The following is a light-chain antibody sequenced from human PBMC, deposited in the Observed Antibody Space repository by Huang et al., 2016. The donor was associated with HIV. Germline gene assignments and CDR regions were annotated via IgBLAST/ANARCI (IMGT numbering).Light chain of an antibody. J-gene: IGKJ5*01. CDR3: QQYNNWPPSIT. CDR2: DAS. CDR1: QSVSSN. V-gene: IGKV3-15*01. Sequence: EIVVTQSPATLSVSPGERATLSCRASQSVSSNLAWYQQKPGQAPRLLIDDASTRATGFPARFSGSGSGTEFTLTISSLQSEDFALYYCQQYNNWPPSITFGQGTRLEIK.